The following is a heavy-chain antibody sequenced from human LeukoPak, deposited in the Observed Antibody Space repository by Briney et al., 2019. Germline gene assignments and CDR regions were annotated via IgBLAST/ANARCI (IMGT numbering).Heavy chain of an antibody. V-gene: IGHV3-20*04. Sequence: GGSLRLSCAASGYTFRDYGMSWVRQVPGKGLEWVSGINWNGGGTGYADSVKGRFTISRDNDKNSLYLQTNSLRAEDTALYYCARDPNDFWSGYWYYFDYWGQGTLVTVSS. CDR1: GYTFRDYG. CDR2: INWNGGGT. D-gene: IGHD3-3*01. J-gene: IGHJ4*02. CDR3: ARDPNDFWSGYWYYFDY.